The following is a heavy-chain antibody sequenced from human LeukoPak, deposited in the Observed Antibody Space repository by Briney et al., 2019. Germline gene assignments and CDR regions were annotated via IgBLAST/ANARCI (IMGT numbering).Heavy chain of an antibody. D-gene: IGHD6-19*01. V-gene: IGHV4-59*01. Sequence: SETLSLTCTVSGGSISGYYWSWIRQPPGKGLEWVGYISYSGSTNYNPSLKSRVAISVDTSKNQFSLKLSSVTAADTAIYYCARDGRAGSLFAYWGQGTLVTVSS. CDR1: GGSISGYY. CDR2: ISYSGST. J-gene: IGHJ4*02. CDR3: ARDGRAGSLFAY.